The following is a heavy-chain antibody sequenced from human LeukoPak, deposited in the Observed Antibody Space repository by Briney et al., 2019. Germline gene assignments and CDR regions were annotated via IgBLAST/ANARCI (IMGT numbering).Heavy chain of an antibody. Sequence: SETLSLTCTVSGGSISSYYWSWIRQPPGKGLEWIGYIYYSGSTNYNPSLKSRVTISVGTSKNQFSLKLSSVTAADTAVYYCATYSGSYLGYWGQGTLVTVSS. CDR1: GGSISSYY. J-gene: IGHJ4*02. CDR3: ATYSGSYLGY. D-gene: IGHD1-26*01. CDR2: IYYSGST. V-gene: IGHV4-59*01.